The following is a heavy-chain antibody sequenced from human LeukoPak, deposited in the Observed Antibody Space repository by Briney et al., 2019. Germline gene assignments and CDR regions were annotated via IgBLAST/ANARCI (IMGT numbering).Heavy chain of an antibody. CDR3: ARDHVDDSSGYYDTPFDY. J-gene: IGHJ4*02. CDR2: TYYRSKWYN. D-gene: IGHD3-22*01. Sequence: SQTLSLTCAISGDSVSSNSAAWNWIRQSPSRGLEWLGRTYYRSKWYNDYAVSVKSRITINPDTSKNQFSLQLNSVTPEDTAVYYCARDHVDDSSGYYDTPFDYWGQETLVTASS. CDR1: GDSVSSNSAA. V-gene: IGHV6-1*01.